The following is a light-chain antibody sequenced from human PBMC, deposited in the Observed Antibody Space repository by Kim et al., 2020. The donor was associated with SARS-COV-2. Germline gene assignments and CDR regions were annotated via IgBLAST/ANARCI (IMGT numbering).Light chain of an antibody. Sequence: DIQMTQSPSSLSASVGDRVTITCRTSQSISIYLNWYQQKPGKAPELLIYAASSLQSGIPARFSGSGSGTDFILTISSLQPEDFATYYCQESYSTPYIFGQGTKLEI. CDR1: QSISIY. V-gene: IGKV1-39*01. CDR3: QESYSTPYI. CDR2: AAS. J-gene: IGKJ2*01.